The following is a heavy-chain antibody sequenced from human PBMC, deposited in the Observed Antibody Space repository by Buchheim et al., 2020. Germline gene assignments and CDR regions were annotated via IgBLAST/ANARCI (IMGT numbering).Heavy chain of an antibody. CDR2: ISGSGGST. Sequence: EVQLLGSGGGFVQPGGSLRLSCAASGFTFSRYSMSWVRQAPGKGLEWVSVISGSGGSTYYADFVKGRFTISRDNPKNTLYLQMNSLRAEDTALYYCAKGGEWVVPAAMNYWGQGT. D-gene: IGHD2-2*01. V-gene: IGHV3-23*01. CDR3: AKGGEWVVPAAMNY. J-gene: IGHJ4*02. CDR1: GFTFSRYS.